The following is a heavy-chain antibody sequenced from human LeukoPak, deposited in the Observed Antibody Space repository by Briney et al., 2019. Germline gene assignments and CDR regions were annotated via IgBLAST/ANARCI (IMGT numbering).Heavy chain of an antibody. CDR3: ARENYYYYYMDV. CDR2: IYYSGST. Sequence: SETLSLTCTVSGGSISSYYWSWIRQPPGKGLEWIGYIYYSGSTNYNPSLKSRVTISVDTSKNQFSLKLSSVTAADTAVYYCARENYYYYYMDVWGKGTTVTVSS. J-gene: IGHJ6*03. CDR1: GGSISSYY. V-gene: IGHV4-59*01.